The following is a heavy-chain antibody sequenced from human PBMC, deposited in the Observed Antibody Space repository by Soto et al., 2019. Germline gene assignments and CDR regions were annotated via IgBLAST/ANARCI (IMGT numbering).Heavy chain of an antibody. CDR3: AREVLWCRYFDY. CDR2: MSYDGTTK. D-gene: IGHD3-10*01. V-gene: IGHV3-30-3*01. J-gene: IGHJ4*02. CDR1: GFIFSNYV. Sequence: QVQLVESGGGVVQPGRSLRLSCTASGFIFSNYVMYWVRQAPGKGLEWVAFMSYDGTTKSYADSVKGRFTISRDNSQNTLYLQMNILRPEDTGVYYWAREVLWCRYFDYWGQGSLVTVSS.